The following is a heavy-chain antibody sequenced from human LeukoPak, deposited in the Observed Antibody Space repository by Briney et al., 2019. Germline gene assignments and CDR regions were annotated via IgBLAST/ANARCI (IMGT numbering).Heavy chain of an antibody. CDR2: INSDGSST. Sequence: QPGGSLRLSCAASGFTFSSYWMHWVRQAPGKGLVWVSRINSDGSSTSYADSVKGRFTISRDNAKNTLYLQMNSLRAEDTAVYYCARLAAAGSEYKNPFDYWGQGTLVTVSS. CDR1: GFTFSSYW. J-gene: IGHJ4*02. D-gene: IGHD6-13*01. CDR3: ARLAAAGSEYKNPFDY. V-gene: IGHV3-74*01.